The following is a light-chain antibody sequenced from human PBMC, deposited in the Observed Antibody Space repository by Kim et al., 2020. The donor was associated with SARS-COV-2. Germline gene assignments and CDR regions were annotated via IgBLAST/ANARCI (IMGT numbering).Light chain of an antibody. CDR2: VAS. V-gene: IGKV1-17*01. J-gene: IGKJ2*01. CDR1: QYLRID. CDR3: LQHFDFPRT. Sequence: SASIGDRVTITLRASQYLRIDLAWYQQKPAKAPRRLIYVASPLDSGVPSRFSGSRSGTEFTLTISSLQPEDFAIYFCLQHFDFPRTFGQGTKLEI.